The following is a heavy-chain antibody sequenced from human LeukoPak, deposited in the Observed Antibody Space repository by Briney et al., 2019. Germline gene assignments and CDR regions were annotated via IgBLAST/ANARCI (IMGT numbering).Heavy chain of an antibody. CDR1: GFTFSSYA. D-gene: IGHD1-14*01. V-gene: IGHV3-23*01. CDR3: AKPARTDYADY. J-gene: IGHJ4*02. CDR2: INGSGDRT. Sequence: GGSLRLSCVASGFTFSSYAMNWVRQVPGKGLEWVSSINGSGDRTYYADSVKGRFTISRDNSKNTLYLQMNSLRAEDTAVYYCAKPARTDYADYWGQGTLVTVSS.